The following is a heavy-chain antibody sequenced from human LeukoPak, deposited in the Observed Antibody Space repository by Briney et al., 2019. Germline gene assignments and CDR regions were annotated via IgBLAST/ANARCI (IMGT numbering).Heavy chain of an antibody. CDR3: ASILRSSSGYYFDY. D-gene: IGHD3-10*01. CDR1: GFTVSTNY. J-gene: IGHJ4*02. Sequence: PGGSLRLSCAASGFTVSTNYMSWVRQAPGKGLEWVSVIYSGDTTFYADSVRGKFTISRDNSKNTPYLQMNSLRAEDTAVYYCASILRSSSGYYFDYWGQGTLVTVSS. CDR2: IYSGDTT. V-gene: IGHV3-66*01.